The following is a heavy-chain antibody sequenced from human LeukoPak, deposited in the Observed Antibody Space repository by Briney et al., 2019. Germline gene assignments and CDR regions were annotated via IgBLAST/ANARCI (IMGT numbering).Heavy chain of an antibody. V-gene: IGHV3-66*01. Sequence: PGGSLRLSCAASGFTVTSNYMSWVRQVPGKGLEWVSIIYSGGSTYYADSVKGRFTISRDNSKNTLYLQMNSLRAEDTAVYYCASDPTTEDPKDAFDIWGQGTMVTVSS. CDR3: ASDPTTEDPKDAFDI. CDR2: IYSGGST. J-gene: IGHJ3*02. D-gene: IGHD4-11*01. CDR1: GFTVTSNY.